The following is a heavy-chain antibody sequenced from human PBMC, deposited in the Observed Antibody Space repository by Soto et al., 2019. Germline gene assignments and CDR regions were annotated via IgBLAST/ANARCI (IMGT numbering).Heavy chain of an antibody. CDR2: ISAYNGNT. J-gene: IGHJ5*02. CDR1: GYTFTSYG. CDR3: ARDLWDIVVVPAAMLGVGFDP. D-gene: IGHD2-2*01. V-gene: IGHV1-18*01. Sequence: ASVKVSCKASGYTFTSYGISWVRQAPGQGLEWMGWISAYNGNTNYAQKLQGRVTMTTDTSTSTAYMELRSLRSDDTAVYYCARDLWDIVVVPAAMLGVGFDPWGQGTLVTVSS.